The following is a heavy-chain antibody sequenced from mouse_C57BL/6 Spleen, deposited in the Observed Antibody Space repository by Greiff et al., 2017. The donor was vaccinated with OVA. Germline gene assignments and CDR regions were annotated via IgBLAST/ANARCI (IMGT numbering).Heavy chain of an antibody. CDR2: IYPGNSDT. CDR1: GYTFTSYW. D-gene: IGHD2-2*01. Sequence: EVKLVESGTVLARPGASVKMSCKTSGYTFTSYWMHWVKQRPGQGLEWIGAIYPGNSDTSYNQKFKGKAKLTAVTSASTAYMELSSLTNEDSAVYYCTRGGLWLRLYAMDYWGQGTSVTVSS. CDR3: TRGGLWLRLYAMDY. V-gene: IGHV1-5*01. J-gene: IGHJ4*01.